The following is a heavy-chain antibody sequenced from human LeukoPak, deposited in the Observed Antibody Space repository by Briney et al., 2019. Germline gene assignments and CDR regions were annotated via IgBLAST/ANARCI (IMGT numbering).Heavy chain of an antibody. CDR1: GFTFSDHS. J-gene: IGHJ4*02. Sequence: GGSLRLSCAASGFTFSDHSMNWVRQAPGKGLEWVSSISSGSRHIYHAESVMGRFTISRDNAKNSLYLQMNSLRAEDTAVYYCARSGQGRCGGGNCYPYYFDYWGQGTLVTVSP. CDR2: ISSGSRHI. CDR3: ARSGQGRCGGGNCYPYYFDY. V-gene: IGHV3-21*01. D-gene: IGHD2-15*01.